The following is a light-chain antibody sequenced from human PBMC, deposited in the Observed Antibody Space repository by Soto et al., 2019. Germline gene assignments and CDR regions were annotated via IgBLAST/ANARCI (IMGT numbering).Light chain of an antibody. J-gene: IGKJ1*01. Sequence: EIVMTQSPATLSVSPGERATLSCRASQSVNNNLAWYQQNLGQAPRLLIYGASSRATGVSVRSSASGSGTEFTLTISNLQSEDFAVYYCQQYHNWLRTFGQGTKVDIK. CDR2: GAS. CDR3: QQYHNWLRT. V-gene: IGKV3-15*01. CDR1: QSVNNN.